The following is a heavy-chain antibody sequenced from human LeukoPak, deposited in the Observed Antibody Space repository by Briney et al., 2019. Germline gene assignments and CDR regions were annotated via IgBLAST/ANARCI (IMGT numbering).Heavy chain of an antibody. CDR2: ISSGGSTI. CDR1: GFTFSDYY. V-gene: IGHV3-11*01. J-gene: IGHJ4*02. CDR3: ARDAAGGGFDY. D-gene: IGHD2-15*01. Sequence: KPGGSLRLSCAASGFTFSDYYMSWIRQAPGKGLEWLSYISSGGSTIYYADSVKGRFTISRENAENSLYLQMNSLRAEDTAVYYCARDAAGGGFDYWGQGTLVTVSS.